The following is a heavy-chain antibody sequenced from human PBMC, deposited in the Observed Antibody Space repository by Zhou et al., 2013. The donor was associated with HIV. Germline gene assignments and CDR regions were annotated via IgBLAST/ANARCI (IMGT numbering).Heavy chain of an antibody. CDR2: INPNGDA. Sequence: QVQLVQSGAEVKKPGASVKVSCKASGYTLTNYYMHWVRLAPGQGPEWMGQINPNGDAYNAQKLQGRVTMTRDTSTRTVYMDLRTLKSDDTAVYFCARRYYYDSRGQGYLDSWGQGTLVTVSS. D-gene: IGHD3-22*01. J-gene: IGHJ4*02. V-gene: IGHV1-46*01. CDR3: ARRYYYDSRGQGYLDS. CDR1: GYTLTNYY.